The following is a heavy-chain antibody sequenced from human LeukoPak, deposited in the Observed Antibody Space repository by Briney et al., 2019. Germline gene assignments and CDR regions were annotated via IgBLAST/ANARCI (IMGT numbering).Heavy chain of an antibody. CDR1: GFTFSSYA. J-gene: IGHJ4*02. V-gene: IGHV3-23*01. D-gene: IGHD2-2*02. Sequence: GGSLRLSCAASGFTFSSYAMSWVRQAPGKGLEWVSAISGSGGSTYYADSVKGRFTISRDNSKNTLYLQMNSLRAEDTAVYYCARQSYCSSTSCYKGYYFDYWGQGTLVTVSS. CDR3: ARQSYCSSTSCYKGYYFDY. CDR2: ISGSGGST.